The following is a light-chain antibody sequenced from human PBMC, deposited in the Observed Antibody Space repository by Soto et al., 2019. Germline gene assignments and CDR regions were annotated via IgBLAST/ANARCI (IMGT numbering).Light chain of an antibody. CDR3: QQYGSSPQT. Sequence: EIVLTQSPGTLSLSPGARATLSCRASQSVSSSYLAWYQQKPGQAPRLLMYETSSRATGIPDRFSGSGSGTDFTLTISRLEPEDFAVYYCQQYGSSPQTFGQGTKVEI. CDR2: ETS. J-gene: IGKJ1*01. CDR1: QSVSSSY. V-gene: IGKV3-20*01.